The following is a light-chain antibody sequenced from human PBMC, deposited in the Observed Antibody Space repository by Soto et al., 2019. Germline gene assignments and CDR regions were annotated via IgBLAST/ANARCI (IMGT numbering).Light chain of an antibody. J-gene: IGKJ4*01. CDR3: QQYGSSPPLT. CDR1: QSVSSSY. CDR2: GAS. Sequence: EIVLTQSPGILSLSPGDRATLSCRAIQSVSSSYLAWYQQKPGQAPRLLIYGASSRATGIPDRFSGSGSGTDFTLTISRLEPEDFAVYYCQQYGSSPPLTFGGGTKVDIK. V-gene: IGKV3-20*01.